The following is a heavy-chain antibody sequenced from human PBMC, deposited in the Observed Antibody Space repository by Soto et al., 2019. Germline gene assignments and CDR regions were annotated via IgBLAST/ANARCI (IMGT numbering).Heavy chain of an antibody. D-gene: IGHD2-2*01. J-gene: IGHJ6*02. Sequence: QVQLVESGGGVVQPGRSLRLSCAASGFTFSSYGMHWVRQAPGKGLEWVAVISYDGSNKYYADSVKGRFTISRDNSKNTLYLPMNSLRAEDTAVYYCAKDFRLVVPAAIGMDVWGQGTTVTVSS. V-gene: IGHV3-30*18. CDR1: GFTFSSYG. CDR2: ISYDGSNK. CDR3: AKDFRLVVPAAIGMDV.